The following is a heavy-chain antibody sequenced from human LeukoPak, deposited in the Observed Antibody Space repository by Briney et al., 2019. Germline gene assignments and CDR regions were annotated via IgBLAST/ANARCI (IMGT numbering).Heavy chain of an antibody. V-gene: IGHV4-59*01. CDR1: SGSNNKFY. J-gene: IGHJ4*02. CDR2: IYYSGST. CDR3: ARGLSGWFGELSAYFDY. D-gene: IGHD3-10*01. Sequence: SETLSLTCSVSSGSNNKFYWSWIRQPPGKGLEWIGYIYYSGSTNYNPSLQSRVTISVDTSKSQFYLKLSSVTAADTAVYYCARGLSGWFGELSAYFDYWGQGTLVTVSS.